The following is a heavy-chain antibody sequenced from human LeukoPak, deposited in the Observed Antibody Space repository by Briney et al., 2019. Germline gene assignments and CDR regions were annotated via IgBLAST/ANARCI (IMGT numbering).Heavy chain of an antibody. CDR1: GFTFSSYA. Sequence: SGGSLTLSCAASGFTFSSYAKSWVRQAPGKGLEWVSAISGSGGSTYYADSVKGRFTISRDNSKNTLYLQMNSLRAEDTAVYYCAKEAAFGYSSSWYCCDYWGQGTLVTVSS. CDR3: AKEAAFGYSSSWYCCDY. D-gene: IGHD6-13*01. J-gene: IGHJ4*02. V-gene: IGHV3-23*01. CDR2: ISGSGGST.